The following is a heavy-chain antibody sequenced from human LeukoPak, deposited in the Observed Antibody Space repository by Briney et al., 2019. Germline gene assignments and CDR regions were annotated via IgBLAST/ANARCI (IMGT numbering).Heavy chain of an antibody. CDR3: ARTLYGGKAQIDY. CDR1: GGSISSYY. Sequence: SETLSLTCTVSGGSISSYYWSWLRQPPGKGLEWIGYIYYSGSTNYNPSLKSRVTISVDTSKNQFSLKLSSVTAADTAVYYCARTLYGGKAQIDYWGQGTLVTVSS. J-gene: IGHJ4*02. CDR2: IYYSGST. V-gene: IGHV4-59*01. D-gene: IGHD4-23*01.